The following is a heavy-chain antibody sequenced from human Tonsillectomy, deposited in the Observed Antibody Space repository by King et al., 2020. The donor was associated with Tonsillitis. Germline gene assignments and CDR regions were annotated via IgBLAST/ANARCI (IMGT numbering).Heavy chain of an antibody. CDR3: ARVDCGSTSCYEFDY. CDR1: GYSLTSYW. J-gene: IGHJ4*02. Sequence: QLVQSGAEVKKSGESLKISCQASGYSLTSYWIGWVRQMPGKGLEWMGIIYPGDSDTRYSPSFQGQVTISADSSIATAYLQWSSLKASDTAMYYCARVDCGSTSCYEFDYWGQGTLVTVSS. CDR2: IYPGDSDT. D-gene: IGHD2-2*01. V-gene: IGHV5-51*01.